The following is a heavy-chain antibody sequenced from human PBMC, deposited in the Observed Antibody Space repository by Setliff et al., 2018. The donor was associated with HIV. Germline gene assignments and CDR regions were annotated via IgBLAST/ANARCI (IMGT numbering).Heavy chain of an antibody. D-gene: IGHD2-2*03. Sequence: GSLRLSCAASGITFSGYSMSWVRQAPGKGLEWVSAISPTGTGTYYADSVRGRFTISRDNSKNTSYLQMNSLRPEDTAVYYCAKVDNGHCLSNSCRDFDYWGQGTLVTVSS. CDR3: AKVDNGHCLSNSCRDFDY. V-gene: IGHV3-23*01. J-gene: IGHJ4*02. CDR1: GITFSGYS. CDR2: ISPTGTGT.